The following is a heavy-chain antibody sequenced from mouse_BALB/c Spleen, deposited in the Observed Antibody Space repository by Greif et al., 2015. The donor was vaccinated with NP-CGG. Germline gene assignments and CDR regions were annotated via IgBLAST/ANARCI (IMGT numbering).Heavy chain of an antibody. CDR3: ARPDGAMDY. CDR2: ISDGGSYT. V-gene: IGHV5-4*02. J-gene: IGHJ4*01. CDR1: GFTFSDYY. Sequence: QLVEPGGGLVKPGGSLKLSCAASGFTFSDYYMYWVRQTPEKRLEWVATISDGGSYTYYPDSVKGRFTISRDNAKNNLYLQMSSLKSEDTAMYYCARPDGAMDYWGQGTSVTVSS.